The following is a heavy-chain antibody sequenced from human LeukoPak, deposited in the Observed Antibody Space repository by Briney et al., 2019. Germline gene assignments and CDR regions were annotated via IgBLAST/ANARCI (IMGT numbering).Heavy chain of an antibody. V-gene: IGHV3-23*01. D-gene: IGHD3-22*01. CDR1: GFTFTSAA. CDR3: AKGPQLGSGYHPAY. Sequence: GGSLRLSCASSGFTFTSAAMTWVPQAPGKGLEWVSTITGSDERTYSAGSVKGRFPISRDYSKTTLPFQINSLRVENTAINSCAKGPQLGSGYHPAYWGQGTLVTVSS. CDR2: ITGSDERT. J-gene: IGHJ4*02.